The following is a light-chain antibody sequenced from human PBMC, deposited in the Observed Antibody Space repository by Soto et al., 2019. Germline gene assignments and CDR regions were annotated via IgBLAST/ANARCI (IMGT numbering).Light chain of an antibody. CDR3: QQRSNWAT. CDR2: GAS. Sequence: EIVLTQSPGTLSLSPGERATLSCRASQSASSSYLAWYQQKPGQAPRLLIYGASTRATGIPDRFSGSGSGTDFTLTISSLEPEDFAVYYCQQRSNWATFGQGTRLEIK. V-gene: IGKV3D-20*02. J-gene: IGKJ5*01. CDR1: QSASSSY.